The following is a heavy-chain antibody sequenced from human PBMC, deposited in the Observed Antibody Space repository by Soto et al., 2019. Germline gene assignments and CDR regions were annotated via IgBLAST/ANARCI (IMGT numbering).Heavy chain of an antibody. Sequence: AAVKVSCKVSGYTLTELSMHWVRQAPGKGLEWMGGFDPEDGETIYAQKFQGRVTMTEDTSTDTAYMELSSLSSEDTAVYYCATVLDTAMVKYFDYWGQGTLVTVSS. V-gene: IGHV1-24*01. J-gene: IGHJ4*02. CDR2: FDPEDGET. D-gene: IGHD5-18*01. CDR1: GYTLTELS. CDR3: ATVLDTAMVKYFDY.